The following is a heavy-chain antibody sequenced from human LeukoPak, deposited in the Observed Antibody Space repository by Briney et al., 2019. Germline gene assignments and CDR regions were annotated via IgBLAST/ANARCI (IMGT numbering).Heavy chain of an antibody. Sequence: ASVKVSCMASGYTFTKYGVYWVRQAPGQGLEWMGWINTDTGNPTYAQGFTGRFVFSLDTSVSTTYLQISSLKPEDTAVYYCARGIGIGTVLMVHGNMDVWGKGTTVTVSS. CDR3: ARGIGIGTVLMVHGNMDV. V-gene: IGHV7-4-1*02. J-gene: IGHJ6*03. D-gene: IGHD2-8*01. CDR2: INTDTGNP. CDR1: GYTFTKYG.